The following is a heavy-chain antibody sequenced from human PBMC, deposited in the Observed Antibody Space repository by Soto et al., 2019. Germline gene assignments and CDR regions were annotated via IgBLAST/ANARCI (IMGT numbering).Heavy chain of an antibody. D-gene: IGHD4-17*01. V-gene: IGHV3-74*01. CDR3: PSAGDYDGYFQH. CDR1: GFTFSSYW. J-gene: IGHJ1*01. CDR2: INSDGSST. Sequence: PGGSLRLSCAASGFTFSSYWMHWVRQAPGKGLVWVSRINSDGSSTSYADSVKGRFTISRDNAKNTLYLQMNSLRAEDTAVYYCPSAGDYDGYFQHWGQGTLVTVSS.